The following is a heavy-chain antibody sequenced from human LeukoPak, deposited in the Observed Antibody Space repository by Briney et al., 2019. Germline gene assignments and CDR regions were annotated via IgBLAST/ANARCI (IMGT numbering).Heavy chain of an antibody. Sequence: ASVKVSCKASGYTFTSYYMHWVRQAPGQGLEWMGWISASNSNTNYVQKFQGRVTMTTDTSTSTAYMELRSLRSDDTAVYYCARAGGVKTAALDLDYWGQGTLVTVSS. CDR1: GYTFTSYY. J-gene: IGHJ4*02. V-gene: IGHV1-18*04. CDR3: ARAGGVKTAALDLDY. D-gene: IGHD6-25*01. CDR2: ISASNSNT.